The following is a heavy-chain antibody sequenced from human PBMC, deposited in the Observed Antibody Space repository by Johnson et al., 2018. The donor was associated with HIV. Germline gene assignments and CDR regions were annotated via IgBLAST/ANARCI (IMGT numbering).Heavy chain of an antibody. V-gene: IGHV3-30*19. Sequence: QVQLVESGGGVVQPGGSLRLSCAASGFTFSSYGMHWVRQAPGKGLEWMAFISYDGSNKYFTDSVRGRFTISRDNSKNTLFLQMNSLRAEDTAVYYCARGFHSGSYYRGRAFDIWGQGTMVTVSS. CDR2: ISYDGSNK. CDR1: GFTFSSYG. D-gene: IGHD1-26*01. J-gene: IGHJ3*02. CDR3: ARGFHSGSYYRGRAFDI.